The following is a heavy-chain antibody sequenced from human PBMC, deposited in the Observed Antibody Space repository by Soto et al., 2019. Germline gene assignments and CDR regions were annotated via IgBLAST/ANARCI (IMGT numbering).Heavy chain of an antibody. V-gene: IGHV1-2*04. CDR1: GYTFTGYY. CDR3: ARTLYGDNVDY. D-gene: IGHD4-17*01. CDR2: INPNSGGT. J-gene: IGHJ4*02. Sequence: ASVKVSCKASGYTFTGYYMHWVRQAPGQGLEWMGWINPNSGGTNYAQKFQGWVTMTRDTSISTAYMELSSLRSEDTAVYYCARTLYGDNVDYWGQGTLVTAPQ.